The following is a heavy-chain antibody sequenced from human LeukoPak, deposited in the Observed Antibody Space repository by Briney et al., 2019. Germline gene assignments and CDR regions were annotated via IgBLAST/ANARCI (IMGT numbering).Heavy chain of an antibody. CDR3: ARDSPYSISWWSVSFDY. D-gene: IGHD6-13*01. CDR1: GFTVSNNY. Sequence: GWALRLSCAASGFTVSNNYMSWVRQAPGKGLERVSVIYSGGSTYYADSVKGRFTISRDNSKNMVYLQMNSLRAEDTAVYYCARDSPYSISWWSVSFDYWGQGTLVTVSS. V-gene: IGHV3-66*01. J-gene: IGHJ4*02. CDR2: IYSGGST.